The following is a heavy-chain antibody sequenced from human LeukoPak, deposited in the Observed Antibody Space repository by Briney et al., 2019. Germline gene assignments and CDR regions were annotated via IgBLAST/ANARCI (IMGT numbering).Heavy chain of an antibody. CDR2: INHSGST. D-gene: IGHD4-17*01. V-gene: IGHV4-34*01. CDR3: ARGTTVTKVYYYYYGMDV. CDR1: GGSFSGYY. J-gene: IGHJ6*02. Sequence: SETLSLTCAVYGGSFSGYYWSWIRQPPGKGREWIGEINHSGSTNYNPSLKSRVTISVDTSKNQFSLKLSSVTAADTAVYYCARGTTVTKVYYYYYGMDVWGQGTTVTVSS.